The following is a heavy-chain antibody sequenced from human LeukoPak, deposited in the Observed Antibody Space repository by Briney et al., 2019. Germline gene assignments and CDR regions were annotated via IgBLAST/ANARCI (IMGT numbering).Heavy chain of an antibody. J-gene: IGHJ4*02. Sequence: GESLKISCKGSGYSFTRYWIAWVRQMPGKGLEWMGRIDPSDSQTNYSPSFQGHVTISADKSISTVYLQWSRLKASDTAMYYCARGLAVANAAYWGRGTLVTVSS. CDR2: IDPSDSQT. V-gene: IGHV5-10-1*01. CDR3: ARGLAVANAAY. CDR1: GYSFTRYW. D-gene: IGHD6-19*01.